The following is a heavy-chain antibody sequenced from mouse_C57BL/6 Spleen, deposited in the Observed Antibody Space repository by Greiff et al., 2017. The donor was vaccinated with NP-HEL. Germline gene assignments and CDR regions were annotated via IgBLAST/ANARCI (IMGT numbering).Heavy chain of an antibody. V-gene: IGHV3-6*01. J-gene: IGHJ3*01. D-gene: IGHD2-13*01. CDR2: ISYDGSN. Sequence: ESGPGLVKPSQSLSLTCSVTGYSITSGYYWNWIRQFPGNKLEWMGYISYDGSNNYNPSLKNRISITRDTSKNQFFLKLNSVTTEDTATYYCARKGLDGFAYWGQGTLVTVSA. CDR1: GYSITSGYY. CDR3: ARKGLDGFAY.